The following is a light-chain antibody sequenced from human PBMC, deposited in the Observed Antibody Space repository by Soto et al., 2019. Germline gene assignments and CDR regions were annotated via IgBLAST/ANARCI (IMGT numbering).Light chain of an antibody. CDR1: SSDVGAYNY. CDR2: EVS. CDR3: TSYAGNNNLV. J-gene: IGLJ2*01. Sequence: QSALTQPPSASGSPGQSVTISCTGTSSDVGAYNYVSWYQQHPGKAPKLMIYEVSKRPSGVPDRFSGSKSGNTASLTVSGLQAEDEADYYCTSYAGNNNLVSGGGTKLTV. V-gene: IGLV2-8*01.